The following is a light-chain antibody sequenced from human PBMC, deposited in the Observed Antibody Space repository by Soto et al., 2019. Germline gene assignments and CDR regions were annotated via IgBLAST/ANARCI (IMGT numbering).Light chain of an antibody. V-gene: IGKV3-11*01. Sequence: EIVLTQSPATLSLSPVERATLSCMASQSVNNYLAWYQQKVGQAPRLLIYDASNRATGIPARFSGSGSGTDFTLTISSLEPEDVAVYYCQQRSNWPPITFGQGTRLEI. CDR2: DAS. J-gene: IGKJ5*01. CDR1: QSVNNY. CDR3: QQRSNWPPIT.